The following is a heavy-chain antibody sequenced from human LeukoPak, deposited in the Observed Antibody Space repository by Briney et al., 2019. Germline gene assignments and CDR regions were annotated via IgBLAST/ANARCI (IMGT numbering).Heavy chain of an antibody. CDR1: EYSFASYW. Sequence: GESLKISCKGFEYSFASYWISWVRQMPGKGLEWMGKIALSDSSATYSPSFQGHVTISVDKSINTAYLHWSSLQASDTAMYYCTWGTSSTKIDYWGKGPLVTVSS. CDR2: IALSDSSA. CDR3: TWGTSSTKIDY. D-gene: IGHD3-16*01. V-gene: IGHV5-10-1*01. J-gene: IGHJ4*02.